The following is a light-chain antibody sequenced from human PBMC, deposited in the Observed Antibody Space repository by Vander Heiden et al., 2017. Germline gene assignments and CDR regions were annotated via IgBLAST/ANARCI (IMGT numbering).Light chain of an antibody. Sequence: SYVLTPPPSVSVAPGQTAKITCGGKNIGSKSVHWYQQRPGQAPVLVVYDDSDRPSGIPERFSGSNSGNAATLTISRVEAGDEADYYCQVWDSTTDHHVFATGTKVTVL. V-gene: IGLV3-21*02. J-gene: IGLJ1*01. CDR1: NIGSKS. CDR2: DDS. CDR3: QVWDSTTDHHV.